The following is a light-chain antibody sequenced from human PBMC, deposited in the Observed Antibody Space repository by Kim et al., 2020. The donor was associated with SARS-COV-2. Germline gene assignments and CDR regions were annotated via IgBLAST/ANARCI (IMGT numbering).Light chain of an antibody. J-gene: IGKJ2*01. CDR1: QSVSNY. CDR3: QQRSNWPPYT. CDR2: DAS. V-gene: IGKV3-11*01. Sequence: LSAGERAPLSCRASQSVSNYLAWYQQKPGQAPRLLIYDASNRATGIPARFSGSGSGTDFTLTISTLEPEDFAVYYCQQRSNWPPYTFGQGTKLEIK.